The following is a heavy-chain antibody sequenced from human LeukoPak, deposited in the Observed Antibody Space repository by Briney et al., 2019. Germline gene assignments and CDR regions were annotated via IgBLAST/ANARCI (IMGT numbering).Heavy chain of an antibody. CDR1: GYTFTSYG. J-gene: IGHJ3*02. Sequence: GASVKVSCKASGYTFTSYGISWVRQAPGQGLAWMGWISAYNGNTNYAQKLQGRVNMTTDTSTSTAYMKMRSLRSDHTAVYYCARDDPRNYYDSSGYAFDIWGQGTMVTVSS. D-gene: IGHD3-22*01. CDR3: ARDDPRNYYDSSGYAFDI. CDR2: ISAYNGNT. V-gene: IGHV1-18*01.